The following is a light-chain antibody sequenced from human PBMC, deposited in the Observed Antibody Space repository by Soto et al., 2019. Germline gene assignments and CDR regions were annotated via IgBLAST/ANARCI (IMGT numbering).Light chain of an antibody. CDR2: AAS. CDR1: QSISSY. CDR3: QQSYSTPWT. J-gene: IGKJ1*01. Sequence: DIQMTQSPSTLSGSVGDRVTINCRASQSISSYLNWYRQKPGKAPKLLIYAASSLQSGVPSRFSGSGSGTDFTLTISSLQPEDFATYYCQQSYSTPWTFGQGTKVDIK. V-gene: IGKV1-39*01.